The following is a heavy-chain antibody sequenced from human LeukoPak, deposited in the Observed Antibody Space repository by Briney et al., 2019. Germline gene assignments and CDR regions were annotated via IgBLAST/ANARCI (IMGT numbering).Heavy chain of an antibody. Sequence: GGSLRLSCAASGFAFSSYSMNWVRQAPGRGLEWVSSISSRSSVIFYADSVKGRFTISRDNAKNSLYLQMISLRAEDTAVYYCARVTNTSTWGLDYWGQGTLVTVSS. CDR1: GFAFSSYS. CDR2: ISSRSSVI. J-gene: IGHJ4*02. V-gene: IGHV3-21*01. D-gene: IGHD6-13*01. CDR3: ARVTNTSTWGLDY.